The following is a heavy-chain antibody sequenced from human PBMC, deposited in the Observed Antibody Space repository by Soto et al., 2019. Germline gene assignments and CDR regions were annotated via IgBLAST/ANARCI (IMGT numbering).Heavy chain of an antibody. CDR1: GVSISSGGYY. CDR3: ARRVRYYDILTGYSNWFDP. D-gene: IGHD3-9*01. CDR2: IYYSGST. V-gene: IGHV4-61*08. Sequence: SETLSLTCTVSGVSISSGGYYWSWIRQHPGKGLEWIGYIYYSGSTNYNPSLKSRVTISVDTSKNQFSLKLSSVTAADTAVYYCARRVRYYDILTGYSNWFDPWGQGTLVTVSS. J-gene: IGHJ5*02.